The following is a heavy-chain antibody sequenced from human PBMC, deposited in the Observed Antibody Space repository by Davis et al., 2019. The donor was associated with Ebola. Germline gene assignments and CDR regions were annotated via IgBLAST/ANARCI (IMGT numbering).Heavy chain of an antibody. CDR2: ISGDGGST. CDR3: AKHHDYGDSGCFDY. Sequence: GGSLRLSCAASGFTFDDYAMHWVRQAPGKGLEWVSLISGDGGSTYYADSVKGRFTISRDNSKNSLYLQMNSLRTEDTALYYCAKHHDYGDSGCFDYWGQGTLVTVSS. V-gene: IGHV3-43*02. J-gene: IGHJ4*02. D-gene: IGHD4-17*01. CDR1: GFTFDDYA.